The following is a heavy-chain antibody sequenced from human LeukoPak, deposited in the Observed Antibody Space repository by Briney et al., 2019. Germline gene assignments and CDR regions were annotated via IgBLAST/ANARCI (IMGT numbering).Heavy chain of an antibody. V-gene: IGHV3-23*01. J-gene: IGHJ5*02. D-gene: IGHD1-26*01. Sequence: GGSPRLPCAASGFTFRDAAMTWVRQAPGKGLEWVSLISSSGANAYYADSVKGRFTISRDNSKNTLYLQMNNLRGEDTAEYYCAKDMELASWGQGTLVTVSS. CDR1: GFTFRDAA. CDR2: ISSSGANA. CDR3: AKDMELAS.